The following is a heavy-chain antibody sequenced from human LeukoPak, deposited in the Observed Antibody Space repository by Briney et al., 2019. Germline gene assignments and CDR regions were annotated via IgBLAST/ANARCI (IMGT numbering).Heavy chain of an antibody. V-gene: IGHV3-7*03. Sequence: GGAPKLSLASSGFIVKRNWVELGRLAPGEGLEWVANIKEDGTETYYVDSVKGRFTISRDNAKNSLYLQMNSLRVEDTAVYYCAKEGRSLQTYWGQGTLVTVSS. CDR3: AKEGRSLQTY. D-gene: IGHD5-24*01. CDR1: GFIVKRNW. CDR2: IKEDGTET. J-gene: IGHJ4*02.